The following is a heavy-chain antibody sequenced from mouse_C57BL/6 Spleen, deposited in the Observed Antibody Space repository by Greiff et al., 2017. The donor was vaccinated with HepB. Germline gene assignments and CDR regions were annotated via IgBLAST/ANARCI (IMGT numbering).Heavy chain of an antibody. CDR1: GYTFTSYW. D-gene: IGHD2-5*01. Sequence: QVQLQQPGAELVMPGASVKLSCKASGYTFTSYWMPWVKQRPGQGLEWIGEIDPSDSYTNYNQKFKGKSTLTVDKSSSTAYMQLSSLTSEDSAVYYCARGGSNEYFDVWGTGTTVTVAS. V-gene: IGHV1-69*01. J-gene: IGHJ1*03. CDR3: ARGGSNEYFDV. CDR2: IDPSDSYT.